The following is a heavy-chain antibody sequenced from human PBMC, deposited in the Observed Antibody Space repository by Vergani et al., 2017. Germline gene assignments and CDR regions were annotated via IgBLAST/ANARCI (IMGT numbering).Heavy chain of an antibody. CDR3: ARLGYCSSTTCRQAFDI. CDR1: GFTFSDHY. D-gene: IGHD2-2*01. J-gene: IGHJ3*02. Sequence: EVQLVESGGGLVQPGGSLRLSCAASGFTFSDHYMDWVRQAPGKGLEWVGRTRNKANSYTTEYAASVKGRFTIPRDYSKNSLYLQMNSLKIEDTAVYYCARLGYCSSTTCRQAFDIWGQGTMVTVS. CDR2: TRNKANSYTT. V-gene: IGHV3-72*01.